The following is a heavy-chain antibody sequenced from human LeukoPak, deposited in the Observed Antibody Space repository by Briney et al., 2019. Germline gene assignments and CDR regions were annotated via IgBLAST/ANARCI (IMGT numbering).Heavy chain of an antibody. CDR3: ANQGYSYGYGRIDY. Sequence: GGSLRLSFAASGFTFSSYAMSWVRQAPGKGLEWVSAISGSGGSTYYTDSVKGRFTISRDNSKNTLYLQMNSLRAEDTAVYYCANQGYSYGYGRIDYWGQGTLVTVSS. J-gene: IGHJ4*02. CDR1: GFTFSSYA. V-gene: IGHV3-23*01. D-gene: IGHD5-18*01. CDR2: ISGSGGST.